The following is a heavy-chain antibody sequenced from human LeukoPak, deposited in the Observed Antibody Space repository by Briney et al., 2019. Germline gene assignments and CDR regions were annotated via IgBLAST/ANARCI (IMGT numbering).Heavy chain of an antibody. Sequence: GGSLRLSCAASGFTLSSYWVHWVRQPPGKGLMWLSRTNEDGSYADYADSVEGRFTISRDDAKTSLFLQMNSLRVEDTAVYYCAKWMGRDSWGQGTLVTVSS. D-gene: IGHD6-19*01. J-gene: IGHJ4*02. CDR1: GFTLSSYW. V-gene: IGHV3-74*01. CDR3: AKWMGRDS. CDR2: TNEDGSYA.